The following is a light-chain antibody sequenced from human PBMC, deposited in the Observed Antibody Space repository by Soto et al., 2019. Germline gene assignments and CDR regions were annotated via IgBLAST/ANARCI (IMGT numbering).Light chain of an antibody. Sequence: EIVLTQSPGTLSLSPGERATLSYRASQSISSYYLAWYQQKPGQAPRLLIHGASSRATGIPDRFSGSGSGTDFTLTISRLEPEDFAVYYCQQYGTSRPWAFGQGTKVEIK. J-gene: IGKJ1*01. CDR1: QSISSYY. CDR3: QQYGTSRPWA. CDR2: GAS. V-gene: IGKV3-20*01.